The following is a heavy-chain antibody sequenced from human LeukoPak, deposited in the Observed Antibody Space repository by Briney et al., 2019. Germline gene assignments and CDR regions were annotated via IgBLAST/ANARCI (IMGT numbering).Heavy chain of an antibody. J-gene: IGHJ3*02. Sequence: SETLSLTCTVSGGSINSFYWSWIRQPPGKGLEWIGYINNSGATNYNPSLKSRVTISVDTSKNQFSLKLSSVTAADTAIYYCATTLWSGEVHAFDIWGQGTMVTVSS. D-gene: IGHD3-10*01. V-gene: IGHV4-59*01. CDR1: GGSINSFY. CDR2: INNSGAT. CDR3: ATTLWSGEVHAFDI.